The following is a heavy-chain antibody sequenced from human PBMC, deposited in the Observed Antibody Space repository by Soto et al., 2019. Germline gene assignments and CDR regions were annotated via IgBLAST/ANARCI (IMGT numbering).Heavy chain of an antibody. CDR3: AHLSDTVTTDY. CDR1: GFSLSTSGVG. CDR2: LYWDNYK. D-gene: IGHD4-17*01. V-gene: IGHV2-5*02. J-gene: IGHJ4*02. Sequence: QITLKESGPTLVKPTQTLTLTCTFSGFSLSTSGVGVGWIRQPPGKALEWLALLYWDNYKRYSPSLKSRLTLTKDTSKNQVVLAMTNIDPVDTATYYCAHLSDTVTTDYWGQGTLVTVSS.